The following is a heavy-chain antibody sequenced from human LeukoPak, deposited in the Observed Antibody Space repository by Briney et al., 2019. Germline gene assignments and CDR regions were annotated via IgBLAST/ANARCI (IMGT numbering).Heavy chain of an antibody. Sequence: SGPTLVNPTQTLTLTCTFSGFSLSTTGVCVGWIRQPPGKALEWLALIHWNDDERYSPSLKSRLTITKDTSKNQVVLTMTNMDPVDTATFYCAHRRVASSFDYWGQGTLVTVSS. CDR1: GFSLSTTGVC. CDR3: AHRRVASSFDY. CDR2: IHWNDDE. D-gene: IGHD3-3*02. J-gene: IGHJ4*02. V-gene: IGHV2-5*01.